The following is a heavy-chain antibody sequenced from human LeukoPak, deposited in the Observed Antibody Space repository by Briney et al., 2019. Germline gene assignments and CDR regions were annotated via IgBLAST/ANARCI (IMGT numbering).Heavy chain of an antibody. J-gene: IGHJ4*02. D-gene: IGHD3-22*01. CDR1: GGSLSGYY. CDR2: INPSGST. Sequence: SETLSLTCAVFGGSLSGYYWNWIRQPPGKGLEWIGDINPSGSTNYNPSLKSRVTISVDTSKNQFSLRLSSVTAADTAVYYCARVTGYMIEDYFDYWGQGTLSLSPQ. V-gene: IGHV4-34*01. CDR3: ARVTGYMIEDYFDY.